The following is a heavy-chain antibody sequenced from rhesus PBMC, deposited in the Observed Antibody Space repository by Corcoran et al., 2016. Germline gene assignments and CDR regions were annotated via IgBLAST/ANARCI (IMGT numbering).Heavy chain of an antibody. CDR3: ARATTRWYFDI. V-gene: IGHV1-156*01. CDR1: GYTFTELS. CDR2: VVRVYGEI. D-gene: IGHD1-26*01. J-gene: IGHJ2*01. Sequence: EVQLVQSGAEVKKPGASVKVSCKVSGYTFTELSMHWVRQAPGKGSEWMGGVVRVYGEIRPGEKFQGRVTMTEDTSTDTAYRELSSLRSEDTAVYYCARATTRWYFDIWGPGTPITISS.